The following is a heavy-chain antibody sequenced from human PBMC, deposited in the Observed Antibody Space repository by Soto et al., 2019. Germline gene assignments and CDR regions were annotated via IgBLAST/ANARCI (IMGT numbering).Heavy chain of an antibody. V-gene: IGHV3-21*01. CDR2: ISSNSAYT. D-gene: IGHD6-13*01. CDR3: TRDASRDSSARGWFDP. J-gene: IGHJ5*02. Sequence: WWSLRLSCSASVFTCRSFTMNWFRQAPGKGLEWVSTISSNSAYTYYTDALRGRFTISRDNAKNSLHLQMNSLRAEDTAVYYCTRDASRDSSARGWFDPWGPGTLVTVSS. CDR1: VFTCRSFT.